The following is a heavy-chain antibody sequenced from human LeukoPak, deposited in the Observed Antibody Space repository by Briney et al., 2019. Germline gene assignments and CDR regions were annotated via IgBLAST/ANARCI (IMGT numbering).Heavy chain of an antibody. CDR1: GYTLTELS. Sequence: GASVKVSCKVSGYTLTELSMHWVRQAPGKGLEWMGGFDPEDGETIYAQKFQGRVTMTEDTSTDTAYMELSSLGSEDTAVYYCATARAPFSSTSCYSSDCYYYYYGMDVWGQGTTVTVSS. V-gene: IGHV1-24*01. D-gene: IGHD2-2*02. CDR2: FDPEDGET. CDR3: ATARAPFSSTSCYSSDCYYYYYGMDV. J-gene: IGHJ6*02.